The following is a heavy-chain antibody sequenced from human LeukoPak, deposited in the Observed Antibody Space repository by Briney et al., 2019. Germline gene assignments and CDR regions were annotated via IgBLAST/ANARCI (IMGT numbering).Heavy chain of an antibody. D-gene: IGHD1-14*01. V-gene: IGHV4-38-2*01. J-gene: IGHJ4*02. Sequence: SETLSLTCAVSGYSISSGYYWGWIRQPPGKGLEWIGSIYHSGSTYYNPSLKSRVTISVDTSKNQFSLKLSSVTAADTAVYYCARQSNQSDYWGQGTLVTVSS. CDR2: IYHSGST. CDR1: GYSISSGYY. CDR3: ARQSNQSDY.